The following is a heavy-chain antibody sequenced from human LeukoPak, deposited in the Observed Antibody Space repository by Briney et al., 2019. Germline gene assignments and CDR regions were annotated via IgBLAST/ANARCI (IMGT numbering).Heavy chain of an antibody. CDR2: IIPILGIA. J-gene: IGHJ4*02. D-gene: IGHD3-10*01. CDR3: ARDETPYGSGSYSDY. Sequence: SVKVSCKASGGTFSSYAISWVRQAPGQGLEWMGRIIPILGIANYAQKFQGRVTITADKSTSTAYMELRSLRSDDTAVYYCARDETPYGSGSYSDYWGQGTLVTVSS. CDR1: GGTFSSYA. V-gene: IGHV1-69*04.